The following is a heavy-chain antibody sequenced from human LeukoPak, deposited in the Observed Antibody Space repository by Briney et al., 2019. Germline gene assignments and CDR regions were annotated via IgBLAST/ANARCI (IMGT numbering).Heavy chain of an antibody. D-gene: IGHD4-11*01. V-gene: IGHV4-59*08. CDR2: IYYSGST. CDR3: ASCTVSSYYYYMDV. Sequence: SETLSLTCTVSGVSISSYYWSWIRQPPGKGLEWIGYIYYSGSTNYNPSLKSGVTISVDTSKNQFSLKLSSVTAADTAVYYCASCTVSSYYYYMDVWGKGTTVTVSS. J-gene: IGHJ6*03. CDR1: GVSISSYY.